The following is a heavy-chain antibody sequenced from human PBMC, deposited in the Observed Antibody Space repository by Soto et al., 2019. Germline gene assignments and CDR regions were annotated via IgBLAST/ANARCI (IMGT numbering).Heavy chain of an antibody. CDR2: INQDGGEK. Sequence: PGGSLRLSCAASGFTFSSHWMSWVRQAPGKGLEWVAHINQDGGEKYYVDSVKGRFTISRDNAKNSLYLQLNSLRAEDTAVYYCARVAQLLQTLDYWGQGTLVTVSS. CDR1: GFTFSSHW. V-gene: IGHV3-7*02. CDR3: ARVAQLLQTLDY. J-gene: IGHJ4*02. D-gene: IGHD2-2*01.